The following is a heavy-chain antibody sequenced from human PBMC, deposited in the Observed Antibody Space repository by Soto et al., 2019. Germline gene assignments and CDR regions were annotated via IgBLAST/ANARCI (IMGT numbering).Heavy chain of an antibody. CDR1: GYRFSRYG. CDR3: ARDEEDANLMIVVLPGDY. CDR2: VSTYDGNT. J-gene: IGHJ4*02. V-gene: IGHV1-18*01. D-gene: IGHD2-21*01. Sequence: QVQLVQSGGEVKEPGASVKVSCKASGYRFSRYGINWVRQAPGQGLEWMGWVSTYDGNTQYAQKFQGRITMTPDTSTNTVYLELRSLTSDDTAVYYCARDEEDANLMIVVLPGDYWGQGTLVSVSS.